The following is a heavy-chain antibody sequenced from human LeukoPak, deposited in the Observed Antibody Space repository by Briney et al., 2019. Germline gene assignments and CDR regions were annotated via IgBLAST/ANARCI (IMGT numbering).Heavy chain of an antibody. V-gene: IGHV5-51*01. Sequence: GESLKISCKGSGYRFTSNWIAWVRQMPGKGLEWMGIIYPGDSDTRYSPSFQGQVTISADKSISTAYLQWSSLRASDTAIYFCAYGKYYFDYRGQGTLVTVSS. CDR2: IYPGDSDT. D-gene: IGHD3-16*01. CDR1: GYRFTSNW. CDR3: AYGKYYFDY. J-gene: IGHJ4*02.